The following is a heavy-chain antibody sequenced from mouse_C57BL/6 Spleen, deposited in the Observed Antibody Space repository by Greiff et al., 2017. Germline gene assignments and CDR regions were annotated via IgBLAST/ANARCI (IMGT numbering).Heavy chain of an antibody. Sequence: QVQLQQSGPELVKPGASVQLSCKASGYTFTSYDINWVKQTPGQGLAWIGWIYPRDGSTKYNEKFKGKATLTVDTSSSTAYMELHSLTSEDSAVSFCARGYYDAMDYWGQGTSVTVSS. CDR2: IYPRDGST. CDR3: ARGYYDAMDY. CDR1: GYTFTSYD. V-gene: IGHV1-85*01. J-gene: IGHJ4*01.